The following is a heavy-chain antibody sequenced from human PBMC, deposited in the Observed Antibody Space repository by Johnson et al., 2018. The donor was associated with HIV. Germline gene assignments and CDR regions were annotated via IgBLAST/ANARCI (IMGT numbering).Heavy chain of an antibody. CDR3: TTDATMIAMYVEIKGGAFDI. Sequence: MLLVESGGGLVKPGGSLRLSCAASGFTFSHAWMTWVRQAPGKGLEWIGRIKSKTDGGTTEYAEPVKGRFTISRDDSKNTLYLQMNSLTTEDTAVYYCTTDATMIAMYVEIKGGAFDIWGQGTMVTISS. CDR1: GFTFSHAW. D-gene: IGHD3-22*01. CDR2: IKSKTDGGTT. V-gene: IGHV3-15*01. J-gene: IGHJ3*02.